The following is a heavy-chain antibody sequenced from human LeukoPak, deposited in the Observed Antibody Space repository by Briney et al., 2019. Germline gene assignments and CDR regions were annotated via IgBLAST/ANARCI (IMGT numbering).Heavy chain of an antibody. CDR3: ARDLDSTIDAFDI. CDR2: IIPIFGTA. Sequence: ASVKVSCKASGGTFSSYAISWVRQAPGQGLEWMGGIIPIFGTANYAQKFQGRVTITTDGSTSTAYMELSSLRSEDTAVYYCARDLDSTIDAFDIWGQGTMVTVSS. J-gene: IGHJ3*02. CDR1: GGTFSSYA. V-gene: IGHV1-69*05. D-gene: IGHD2-2*01.